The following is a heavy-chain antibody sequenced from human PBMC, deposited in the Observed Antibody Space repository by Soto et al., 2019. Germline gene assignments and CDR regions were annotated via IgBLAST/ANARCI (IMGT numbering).Heavy chain of an antibody. D-gene: IGHD6-19*01. CDR1: GFTFSSYW. CDR2: IKQDGSEK. Sequence: EVQLVGSGGGLVQPGGSLRLSCAASGFTFSSYWLSWVRQAPGKGLEWVANIKQDGSEKYYVDLVKGRFTISRDNAKNSLYLQMNSLRAEDTALYYCAVSSGWYGLIDFWGQGTLVTVSS. J-gene: IGHJ4*02. V-gene: IGHV3-7*01. CDR3: AVSSGWYGLIDF.